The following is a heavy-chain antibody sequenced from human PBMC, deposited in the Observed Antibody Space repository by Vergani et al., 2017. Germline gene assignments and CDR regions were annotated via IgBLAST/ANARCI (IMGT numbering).Heavy chain of an antibody. CDR3: ARDAAARSFDY. Sequence: QVQLVQSGAEVKKPGASVKVSCKASGYTFTGYYMHWVRQAPGQGLEWMGGIIPIFGTANYAQKFQGRVTITADKSTSTAYMELSSLRSEDTAVYYCARDAAARSFDYWGQGTLVTVSS. V-gene: IGHV1-69*13. J-gene: IGHJ4*02. CDR1: GYTFTGYY. D-gene: IGHD6-6*01. CDR2: IIPIFGTA.